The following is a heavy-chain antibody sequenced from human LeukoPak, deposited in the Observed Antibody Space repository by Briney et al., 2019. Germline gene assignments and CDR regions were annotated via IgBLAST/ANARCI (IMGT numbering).Heavy chain of an antibody. J-gene: IGHJ4*02. V-gene: IGHV3-74*01. Sequence: GGSLRLSCAASGWMHWVRQVPGKGLVWISGITHDGTGTYYADSAKGRFTISRDNAKNTVYLQMNSLSAEDTAVYYCASVFDSWGQGFLVTVSS. CDR2: ITHDGTGT. CDR1: GW. CDR3: ASVFDS.